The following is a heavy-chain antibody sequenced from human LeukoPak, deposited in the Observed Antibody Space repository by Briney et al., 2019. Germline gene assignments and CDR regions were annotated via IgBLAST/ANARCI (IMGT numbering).Heavy chain of an antibody. J-gene: IGHJ4*02. CDR3: ARDGRRGSSATLGY. D-gene: IGHD1-26*01. Sequence: ASVKVSCKASGYTFTGYYMHWVRQAPGQGLEWMGWINPNSGDTNYAQKFQGRVTMTRDTSISTAYMELSRLRSDDTAVYYCARDGRRGSSATLGYWGQGTLVTVSS. CDR2: INPNSGDT. V-gene: IGHV1-2*02. CDR1: GYTFTGYY.